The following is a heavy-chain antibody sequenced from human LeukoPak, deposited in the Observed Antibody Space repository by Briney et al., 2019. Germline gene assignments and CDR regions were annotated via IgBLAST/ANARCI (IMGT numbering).Heavy chain of an antibody. D-gene: IGHD1-14*01. CDR2: IAYDGSRA. CDR3: TRYNNDPFAY. J-gene: IGHJ4*02. CDR1: GFTFGGYG. V-gene: IGHV3-33*01. Sequence: QPGRSLRLSCAGSGFTFGGYGMHWFRQTPGKGLEWVAVIAYDGSRAFYADSVKGRFTISRDNSKNTMSVQMDDLRAEDTAVYYCTRYNNDPFAYWGQETLVTVSS.